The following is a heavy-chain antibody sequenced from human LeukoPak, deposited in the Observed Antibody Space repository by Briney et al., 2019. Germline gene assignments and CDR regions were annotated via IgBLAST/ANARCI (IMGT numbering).Heavy chain of an antibody. CDR3: ARVSGGSYGRSLDY. V-gene: IGHV4-34*01. Sequence: SEALSLTCAVYGGSFSGYYWSWIRQPPGKGLEWIGEINHSGSTTYNPSLKSRVTISVDTSKNQFSLKLSSVTAADTAVYYCARVSGGSYGRSLDYWGQGTLVTVSS. J-gene: IGHJ4*02. CDR1: GGSFSGYY. CDR2: INHSGST. D-gene: IGHD1-26*01.